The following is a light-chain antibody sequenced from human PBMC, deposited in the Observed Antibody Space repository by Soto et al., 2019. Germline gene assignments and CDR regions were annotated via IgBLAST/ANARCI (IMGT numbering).Light chain of an antibody. Sequence: QSALTQPASVSGSPGQSITISCTGTSSDVGSYNLGSWYQQHPGKAPKLLIYEVSKRPSGVSYRFSGSKSGNTASLTISGLQAEDEADYYCCSYAGSSTFEVFGTGTKLTVL. J-gene: IGLJ1*01. CDR3: CSYAGSSTFEV. CDR1: SSDVGSYNL. CDR2: EVS. V-gene: IGLV2-23*02.